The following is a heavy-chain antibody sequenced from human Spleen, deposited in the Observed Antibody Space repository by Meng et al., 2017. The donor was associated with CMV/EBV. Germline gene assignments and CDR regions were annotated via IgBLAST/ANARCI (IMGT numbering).Heavy chain of an antibody. D-gene: IGHD2-8*01. CDR1: GFTFSSYS. Sequence: GESLKISCAASGFTFSSYSMNWVRQAPGKGLEWVSSISSSSSYIYYADSVKGRFTISRDNAKNSLYLQMNSLRAEDTAVYYCARAQVYYFDSWGQGTLVTVSS. J-gene: IGHJ4*02. CDR3: ARAQVYYFDS. CDR2: ISSSSSYI. V-gene: IGHV3-21*01.